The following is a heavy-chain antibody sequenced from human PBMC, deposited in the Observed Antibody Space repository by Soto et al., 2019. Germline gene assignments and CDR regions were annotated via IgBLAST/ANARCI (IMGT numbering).Heavy chain of an antibody. J-gene: IGHJ4*02. Sequence: SETLSLTCAVYGLSFSGYYWSWIRQPPGKGLEWIGEINHSGSTNYNPSLKSRVTISVDTSKNQFSLKLSSVTAADTAVYYCAGAARLGYWGQGTLVTVSS. D-gene: IGHD6-6*01. CDR1: GLSFSGYY. CDR2: INHSGST. CDR3: AGAARLGY. V-gene: IGHV4-34*01.